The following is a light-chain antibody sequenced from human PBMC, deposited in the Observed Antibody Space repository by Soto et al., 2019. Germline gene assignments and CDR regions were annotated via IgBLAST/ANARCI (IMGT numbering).Light chain of an antibody. CDR1: QSISSW. V-gene: IGKV1-5*01. CDR3: QQYTGYSQWT. Sequence: DIQMTQSPSTLSASVGDRVTITCRASQSISSWLAWYQQKPGQAPKLLIYDASTLESGVPSRFSGSGSGTDFSLTISSLQPVDFATYYCQQYTGYSQWTFGQGTKV. J-gene: IGKJ1*01. CDR2: DAS.